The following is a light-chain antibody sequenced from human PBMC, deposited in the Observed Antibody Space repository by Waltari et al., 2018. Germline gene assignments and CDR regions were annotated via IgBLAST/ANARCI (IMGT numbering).Light chain of an antibody. CDR3: LVWHSTTDHHGV. CDR2: YDS. Sequence: SYALTQPPSVSVAPGTTARITCGGDNIGSYSVHWYQQKPGQAPVLVIFYDSDRPSGIPERFSGSNSGNTATLTISWVEADDEADYYCLVWHSTTDHHGVFGGGTKLTVL. CDR1: NIGSYS. J-gene: IGLJ2*01. V-gene: IGLV3-21*04.